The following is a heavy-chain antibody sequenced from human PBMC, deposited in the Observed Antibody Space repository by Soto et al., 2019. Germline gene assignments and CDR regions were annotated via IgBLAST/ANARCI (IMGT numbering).Heavy chain of an antibody. V-gene: IGHV1-2*04. CDR2: INPNSGGT. J-gene: IGHJ4*02. D-gene: IGHD6-19*01. CDR1: GYTFTGYY. Sequence: ASVKVSCKASGYTFTGYYMHWVRQAPGQGLEWMGWINPNSGGTNYAQKFQGWVTMTRDTSVSTAYMELSRLRSEDTAVYYCARVDRAAVAGSEYYFDYWGQGTLVTVSS. CDR3: ARVDRAAVAGSEYYFDY.